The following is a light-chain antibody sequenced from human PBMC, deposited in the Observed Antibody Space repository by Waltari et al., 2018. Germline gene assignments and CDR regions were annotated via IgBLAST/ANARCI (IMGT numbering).Light chain of an antibody. CDR1: KSVSSSY. V-gene: IGKV3-20*01. J-gene: IGKJ2*01. CDR3: QQYGSSPYT. Sequence: EIVLTQSPGTLSLSPGERANLSCRASKSVSSSYLAWYQQKPGQAPRLLIYGASSRATGIPDRFSGSGSGTDFTLTISRLEPEDFAVYYCQQYGSSPYTFGQGTKLEIK. CDR2: GAS.